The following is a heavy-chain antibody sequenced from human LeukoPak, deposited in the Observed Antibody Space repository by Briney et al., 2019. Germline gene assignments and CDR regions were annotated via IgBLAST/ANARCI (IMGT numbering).Heavy chain of an antibody. CDR2: ISFDGSNK. V-gene: IGHV3-30*18. CDR3: AKDRVVYNWNYAYYFDD. J-gene: IGHJ4*02. Sequence: GRSVRLSCAASGFTFSSYAMHWVRQARGKGLEWVSFISFDGSNKYYADSVKGRFTISRDNSKNTLYLQMNSLRAEDTAVYYCAKDRVVYNWNYAYYFDDWGQGTLVTVSS. CDR1: GFTFSSYA. D-gene: IGHD1-7*01.